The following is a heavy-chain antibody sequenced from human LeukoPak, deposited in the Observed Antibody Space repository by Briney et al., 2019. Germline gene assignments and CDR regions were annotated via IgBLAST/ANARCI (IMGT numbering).Heavy chain of an antibody. Sequence: SQTLSLTCPVSGGSISRGSYYWSWIRQPAGKGLEWIGRIYTSGSTNYNPSLKSRVTISVDTSKNQFSLKLSSVTAADTAVYYCARGYNSVRSYYFDYWGQGTLVTVSS. CDR1: GGSISRGSYY. J-gene: IGHJ4*02. CDR2: IYTSGST. D-gene: IGHD5-24*01. V-gene: IGHV4-61*02. CDR3: ARGYNSVRSYYFDY.